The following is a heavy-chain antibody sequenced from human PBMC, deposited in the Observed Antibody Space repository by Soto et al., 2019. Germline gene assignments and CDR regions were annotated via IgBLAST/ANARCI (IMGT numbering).Heavy chain of an antibody. CDR3: AKDMQTYYDFWSGSQNYGMDV. D-gene: IGHD3-3*01. CDR2: ISGSGGST. V-gene: IGHV3-23*01. J-gene: IGHJ6*02. CDR1: GFTFSSYA. Sequence: EVQLLESGGGLVQPGGSLSLSCAASGFTFSSYAMGWVRQAPGKGLEWVSAISGSGGSTYYADSVKGRFTISRDNSKNTLYLQMNSLRAEDTAVYYCAKDMQTYYDFWSGSQNYGMDVWCQGTTVTVSS.